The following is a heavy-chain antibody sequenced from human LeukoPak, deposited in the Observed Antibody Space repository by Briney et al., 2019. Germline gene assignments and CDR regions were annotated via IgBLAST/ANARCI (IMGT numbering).Heavy chain of an antibody. CDR2: ISHSGST. Sequence: PSETLSLTCAVYGGSFSGYYWSWIRQPPGKGLEWIGEISHSGSTNYNPSLKSRVTISVDTSKNQFSLKLSSVTAADTAVYYCARGPLTISSSSTGYYFDYWGQGTLVTVSS. J-gene: IGHJ4*02. CDR1: GGSFSGYY. V-gene: IGHV4-34*01. D-gene: IGHD6-13*01. CDR3: ARGPLTISSSSTGYYFDY.